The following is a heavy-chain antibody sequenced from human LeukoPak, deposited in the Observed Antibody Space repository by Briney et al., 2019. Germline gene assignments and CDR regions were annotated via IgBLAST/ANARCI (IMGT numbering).Heavy chain of an antibody. D-gene: IGHD1-26*01. V-gene: IGHV3-7*01. CDR2: IKQDGSEK. CDR3: AKGRVVGGDY. CDR1: GFTFSSYW. J-gene: IGHJ4*02. Sequence: GGSLRLSCAAPGFTFSSYWMSWVRQAPGKGLEWVANIKQDGSEKYYVDSVKGRFTISRDNAKNSLYLQMNSLRAEDTAVYYCAKGRVVGGDYWGQGTLVTVSS.